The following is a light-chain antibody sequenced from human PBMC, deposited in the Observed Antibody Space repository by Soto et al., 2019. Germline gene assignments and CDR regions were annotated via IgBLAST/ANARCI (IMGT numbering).Light chain of an antibody. V-gene: IGKV3-20*01. J-gene: IGKJ1*01. CDR3: TQYGSSGT. CDR2: GAS. CDR1: QSVSNNY. Sequence: EIVLTQSPGTLSLSPGERATLSCRASQSVSNNYLAWYQQKPGQAPMLLIYGASNRATGIPDRFSGSGSGTDFTLTISRLEPEDFALYYCTQYGSSGTFGQGTKVEIK.